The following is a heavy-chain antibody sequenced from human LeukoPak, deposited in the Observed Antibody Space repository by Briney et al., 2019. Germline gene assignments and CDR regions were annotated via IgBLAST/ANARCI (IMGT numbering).Heavy chain of an antibody. D-gene: IGHD2-21*02. Sequence: GGSLRLSCAASGFTFDDYAMHWVRQAPGKGLEWVSGISWNSGSIGYADSVKGRFTISRDNAKNSLYLQMNSLRAEDTALYYCAKDRGSGGDNEEAFDIWGQGTMVTVSS. J-gene: IGHJ3*02. CDR3: AKDRGSGGDNEEAFDI. CDR1: GFTFDDYA. CDR2: ISWNSGSI. V-gene: IGHV3-9*01.